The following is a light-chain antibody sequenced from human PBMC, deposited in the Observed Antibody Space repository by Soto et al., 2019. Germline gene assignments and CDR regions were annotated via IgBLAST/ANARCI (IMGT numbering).Light chain of an antibody. CDR2: CAY. CDR3: QKSGSSLKWT. CDR1: PSMSRS. J-gene: IGKJ1*01. V-gene: IGKV3-20*01. Sequence: ERVFTLSPAILSVSPGERATLSCMAIPSMSRSVAWYQQKPGQAPRLLIYCAYSRAAGIPDRFSGSGSRTDFTLTTRGLQTEDLAVYDCQKSGSSLKWTFGKGNK.